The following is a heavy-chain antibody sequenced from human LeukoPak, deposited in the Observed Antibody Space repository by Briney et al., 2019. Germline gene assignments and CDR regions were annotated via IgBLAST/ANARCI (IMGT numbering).Heavy chain of an antibody. CDR2: ISYDGSNK. D-gene: IGHD3-16*01. Sequence: GGSLRLSCAASGFTFSSYAMSWVRQAPGKGLEWVAVISYDGSNKYYADSVKGRFTISRDNSKNTLYLQMNSLRAEDTAVHYCAKRGTDWGQGTLVTVSS. CDR3: AKRGTD. J-gene: IGHJ4*02. CDR1: GFTFSSYA. V-gene: IGHV3-30*18.